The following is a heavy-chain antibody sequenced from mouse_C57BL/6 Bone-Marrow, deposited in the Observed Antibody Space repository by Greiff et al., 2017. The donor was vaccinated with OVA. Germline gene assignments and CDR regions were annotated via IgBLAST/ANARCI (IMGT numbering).Heavy chain of an antibody. D-gene: IGHD2-10*01. Sequence: VKLMESGPELVKPGASVKISCKASGYAFSSSWMNWVKQRPGKGLEWIGRIYPGDGDPNYNGKFKGKATLTADKSSSTAYMQLSSLTSEDSAVYFCARDPTGSVGDYWGQGTTLTVSS. V-gene: IGHV1-82*01. CDR3: ARDPTGSVGDY. CDR2: IYPGDGDP. CDR1: GYAFSSSW. J-gene: IGHJ2*01.